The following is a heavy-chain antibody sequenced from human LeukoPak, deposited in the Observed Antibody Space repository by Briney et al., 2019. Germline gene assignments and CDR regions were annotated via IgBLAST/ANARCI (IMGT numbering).Heavy chain of an antibody. Sequence: SETLSLTCAVSGGSISTYYWSWIRQPPGKGLEWIGNIYYSGSTNYNPSLKSRVTISVDTSKNQFSLKLTAVTAADTAVYYCARHRYSSAWSVVDYWGQGTLVTVSS. CDR2: IYYSGST. D-gene: IGHD6-19*01. CDR3: ARHRYSSAWSVVDY. CDR1: GGSISTYY. V-gene: IGHV4-59*08. J-gene: IGHJ4*02.